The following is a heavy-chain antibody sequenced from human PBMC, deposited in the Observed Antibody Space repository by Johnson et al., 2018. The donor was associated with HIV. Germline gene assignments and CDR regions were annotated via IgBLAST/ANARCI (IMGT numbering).Heavy chain of an antibody. J-gene: IGHJ3*02. Sequence: VQLVESGGGLVQPGRSLRLSCAASGFTFDDYAMHWVRQAPGKGLEWVSGISWNSGSIGYADSVKGRFTISRDNAKNSLYLQMNSLRAVDTALYYCVRATTPHYAFDIWGQGTMVTVSS. CDR3: VRATTPHYAFDI. D-gene: IGHD1-1*01. V-gene: IGHV3-9*01. CDR2: ISWNSGSI. CDR1: GFTFDDYA.